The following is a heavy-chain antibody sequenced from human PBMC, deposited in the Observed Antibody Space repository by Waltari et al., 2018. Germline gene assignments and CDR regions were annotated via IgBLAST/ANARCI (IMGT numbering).Heavy chain of an antibody. Sequence: QVQLVQSGAEVKKPGSSVKVSCKASGGTFSSYTISWVRQAPGQGLEWMGRIIPSLGIANDAQKFQGRVTITADKSTSTAYMELSSLRSEDTAVYYCARDQRHYYGSELAPFDPWGQGTLVTVSS. CDR3: ARDQRHYYGSELAPFDP. CDR1: GGTFSSYT. V-gene: IGHV1-69*08. J-gene: IGHJ5*02. D-gene: IGHD3-10*01. CDR2: IIPSLGIA.